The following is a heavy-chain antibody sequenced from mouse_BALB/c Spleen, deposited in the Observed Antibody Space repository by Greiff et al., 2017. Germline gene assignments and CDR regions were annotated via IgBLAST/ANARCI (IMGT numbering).Heavy chain of an antibody. J-gene: IGHJ2*01. CDR2: ISNGGGST. V-gene: IGHV5-12-2*01. CDR1: GFTFSSYT. D-gene: IGHD2-14*01. CDR3: ARRGYDEGHYFDY. Sequence: EVKVVESGGGLVQPGGSLKLSCAASGFTFSSYTMSWVRQTPEKRLEWVAYISNGGGSTYYPDTVKGRFTISRDNAKNTLYLQMSSLKSEDTAMYYCARRGYDEGHYFDYWGQGTTLTVSS.